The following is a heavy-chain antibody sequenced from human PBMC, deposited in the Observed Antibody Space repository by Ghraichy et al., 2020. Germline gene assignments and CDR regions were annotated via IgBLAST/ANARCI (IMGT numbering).Heavy chain of an antibody. CDR2: ITSSGRTI. Sequence: LSLTCVGSGFTFSSYSMNWVRQSPGKGLEWVSYITSSGRTIFYADSVKGRFTISRDNVQNSLYLQMNSLRDEDTAVYYCARGSRVVRFYYYDGMDVWGPGTTVTVS. J-gene: IGHJ6*02. V-gene: IGHV3-48*02. D-gene: IGHD2-21*01. CDR3: ARGSRVVRFYYYDGMDV. CDR1: GFTFSSYS.